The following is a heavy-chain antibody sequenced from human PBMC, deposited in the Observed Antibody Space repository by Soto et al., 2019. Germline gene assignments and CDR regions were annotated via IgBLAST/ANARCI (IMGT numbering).Heavy chain of an antibody. D-gene: IGHD1-1*01. Sequence: SSETLSLTCAVYGGSFSGYYWSWIRQPPGKGLEWIGENNHSGSTNYNPSPQSRVTISVDTSKNQFSLKLSSVTAADTAVYYCAREGGGRNMFLEPDYYYHYFMDFWGKGTTVTVSS. CDR3: AREGGGRNMFLEPDYYYHYFMDF. V-gene: IGHV4-34*01. CDR2: NNHSGST. J-gene: IGHJ6*03. CDR1: GGSFSGYY.